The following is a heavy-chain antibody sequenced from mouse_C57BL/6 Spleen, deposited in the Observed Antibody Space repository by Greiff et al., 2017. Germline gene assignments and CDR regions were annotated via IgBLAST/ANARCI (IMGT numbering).Heavy chain of an antibody. V-gene: IGHV1-82*01. J-gene: IGHJ2*01. CDR3: AREGQLRLPHYFDY. CDR1: GYAFSSSW. Sequence: QVQLKQSGPELVKPGASVKISCKASGYAFSSSWMNWVKQRPGKGLEWIGRIYPGDGDTNTNGKFKGKATLTADKSSSTAYMQLSSLTSEDSAVYFCAREGQLRLPHYFDYWGQGTTLTVSA. CDR2: IYPGDGDT. D-gene: IGHD3-2*02.